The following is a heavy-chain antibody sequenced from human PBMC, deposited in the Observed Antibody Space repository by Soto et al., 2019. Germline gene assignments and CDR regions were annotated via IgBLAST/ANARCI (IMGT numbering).Heavy chain of an antibody. Sequence: QVHLXXSGPGLVKPSGTLSLTCAVSGGSISSGTYWSWVRQAPGKGLDWIGQIHDIGNADYTPSLQSRVTISVDKSNSQVALEMKSVTAADTAVYFCAKHGGFNLQFWGQGILVIVSS. V-gene: IGHV4-4*02. J-gene: IGHJ4*02. CDR3: AKHGGFNLQF. CDR2: IHDIGNA. D-gene: IGHD6-25*01. CDR1: GGSISSGTY.